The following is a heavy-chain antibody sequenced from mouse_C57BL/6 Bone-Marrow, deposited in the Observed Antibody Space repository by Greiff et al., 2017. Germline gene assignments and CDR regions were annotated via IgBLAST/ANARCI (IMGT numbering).Heavy chain of an antibody. V-gene: IGHV1-85*01. CDR1: GYTFTSYD. CDR2: IYPSDGSP. D-gene: IGHD3-3*01. J-gene: IGHJ3*01. Sequence: QVQLKQSGPELVKPGASVKLSCKASGYTFTSYDINWVKQRPGQGLEWIGWIYPSDGSPKYNEKFKGKATLTVDKSSNTAYMELHSLTSEDTAVYFCARGGRRAGIAYWGQGTLVTVSA. CDR3: ARGGRRAGIAY.